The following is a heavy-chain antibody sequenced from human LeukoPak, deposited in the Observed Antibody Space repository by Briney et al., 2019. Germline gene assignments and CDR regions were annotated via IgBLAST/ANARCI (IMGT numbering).Heavy chain of an antibody. J-gene: IGHJ4*02. Sequence: GGSLRLSCAASGFTFSSYWMSWVRQAPGKGLEWVSNIKQDGSEKYYVDSVKGRFTISRDNAKNSLYLQMKSLRAEDTAVYYCARVHCSSTSCYYPSFDYWGQGTLVTVSS. CDR3: ARVHCSSTSCYYPSFDY. D-gene: IGHD2-2*01. CDR1: GFTFSSYW. V-gene: IGHV3-7*01. CDR2: IKQDGSEK.